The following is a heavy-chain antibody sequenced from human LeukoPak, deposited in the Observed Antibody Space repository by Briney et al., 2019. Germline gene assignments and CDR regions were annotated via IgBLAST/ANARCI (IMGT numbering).Heavy chain of an antibody. Sequence: SETLSLTCTVSGGSISSSSYYWGWIRQPPGKGREWIGSIYYSGSTYYNPSLKSRVTISVDTSKNQFSLKLSSVTAADTAVYYCARQADSSGWNMDVWGKGTTVTVSS. CDR3: ARQADSSGWNMDV. CDR2: IYYSGST. D-gene: IGHD6-19*01. J-gene: IGHJ6*03. V-gene: IGHV4-39*01. CDR1: GGSISSSSYY.